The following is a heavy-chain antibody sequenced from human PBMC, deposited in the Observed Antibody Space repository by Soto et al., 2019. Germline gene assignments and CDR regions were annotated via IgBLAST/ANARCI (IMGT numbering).Heavy chain of an antibody. CDR2: IIPIFGTA. CDR1: GGTFSSYA. CDR3: ARAVPKYDSSGYYAVDY. D-gene: IGHD3-22*01. V-gene: IGHV1-69*01. J-gene: IGHJ4*02. Sequence: QVQLVQSGAEVKKPGSSVKVSCKATGGTFSSYAISWVRQAPGQGLEWMGGIIPIFGTANYAQKFQGRVTITADESTSTAYMELSSLRSEDTAVYYCARAVPKYDSSGYYAVDYWGQGTLVTVSS.